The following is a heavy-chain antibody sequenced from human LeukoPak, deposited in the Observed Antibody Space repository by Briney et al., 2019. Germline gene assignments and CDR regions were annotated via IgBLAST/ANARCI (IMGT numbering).Heavy chain of an antibody. V-gene: IGHV3-23*01. CDR1: GFTFSSYV. Sequence: GGSLRLSCAASGFTFSSYVVTWVRQAPGKGLEWVSAISGSGGSTYYADSVKGRFTISRDNAKNSLYLQMNSLRAEDTAVYYCARDADTAMVTAAEDYWGQGTLVTVSS. J-gene: IGHJ4*02. CDR3: ARDADTAMVTAAEDY. CDR2: ISGSGGST. D-gene: IGHD5-18*01.